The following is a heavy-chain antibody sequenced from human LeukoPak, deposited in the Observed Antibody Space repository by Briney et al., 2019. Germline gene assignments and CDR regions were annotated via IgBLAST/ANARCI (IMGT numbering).Heavy chain of an antibody. V-gene: IGHV3-13*01. Sequence: GGSLRLSCAASGFTFSSYDMRWVRQATGKGLEWVSAIGTAGDTYYPGSVKGRFTISRENAKNSLYLQMNSLRAGDTAVYYCARASEFGSLFYWGQGTLVTVSS. CDR3: ARASEFGSLFY. CDR1: GFTFSSYD. J-gene: IGHJ4*02. CDR2: IGTAGDT. D-gene: IGHD3-10*01.